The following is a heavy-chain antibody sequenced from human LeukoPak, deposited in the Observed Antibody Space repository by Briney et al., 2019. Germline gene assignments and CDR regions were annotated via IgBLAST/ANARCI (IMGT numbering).Heavy chain of an antibody. V-gene: IGHV3-74*01. J-gene: IGHJ4*02. Sequence: PGGSLRLSCVASGLSFGSYWMHWVRQSPGRGLVWVSRISYDGRTTDYAGSVKGRFTISRDNAKNTLYLQMSSLRVGDTGLYYCASTIDYWGQGTLVTVSS. CDR3: ASTIDY. CDR1: GLSFGSYW. CDR2: ISYDGRTT.